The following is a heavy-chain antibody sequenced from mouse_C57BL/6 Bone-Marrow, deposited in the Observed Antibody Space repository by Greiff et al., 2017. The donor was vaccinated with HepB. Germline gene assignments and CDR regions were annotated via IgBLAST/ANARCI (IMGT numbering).Heavy chain of an antibody. J-gene: IGHJ1*03. CDR3: ARPPIITTVRYFDV. CDR1: GYTFTDYY. D-gene: IGHD1-1*01. V-gene: IGHV1-19*01. CDR2: INPYNGGT. Sequence: EVQVVESGPVLVKPGASVKMSCKASGYTFTDYYMNWVKQSHGKSLEWIGVINPYNGGTSYNQKFKGKATLTVDKSSSTAYMELNSLTSEDSAVYYCARPPIITTVRYFDVWGTGTTVTVSS.